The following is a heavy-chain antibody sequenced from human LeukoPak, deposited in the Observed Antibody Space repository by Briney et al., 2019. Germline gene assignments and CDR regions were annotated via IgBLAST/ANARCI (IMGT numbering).Heavy chain of an antibody. V-gene: IGHV3-74*01. CDR3: AKINYYDSSGYLDY. CDR1: GFTFPDYW. CDR2: INGDGSDT. Sequence: PGGSLRLSCAASGFTFPDYWMHWVRQAPGKGLVWVSRINGDGSDTTYADSVQGRFTISRDNAKNTLYLQMNSLRAGDTAVYYCAKINYYDSSGYLDYWGQGTLVIVSS. D-gene: IGHD3-22*01. J-gene: IGHJ4*02.